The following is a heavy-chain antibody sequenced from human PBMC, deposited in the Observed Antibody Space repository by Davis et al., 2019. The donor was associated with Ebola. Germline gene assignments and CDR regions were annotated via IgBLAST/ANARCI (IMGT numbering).Heavy chain of an antibody. D-gene: IGHD1-26*01. CDR1: GFTFSDYY. CDR3: ARDILGDRGMDV. Sequence: GESLKISCAASGFTFSDYYMSWIRQAPGKGLEWVSYISSSGSTIYYADSVKGRFTISRDNAKNSLYLQMNSLRAEDTAVYYCARDILGDRGMDVWGQGTTVTVSS. J-gene: IGHJ6*02. CDR2: ISSSGSTI. V-gene: IGHV3-11*04.